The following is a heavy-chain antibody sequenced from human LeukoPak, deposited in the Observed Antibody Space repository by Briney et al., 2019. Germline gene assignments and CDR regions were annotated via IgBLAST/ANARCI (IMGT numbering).Heavy chain of an antibody. CDR2: MNPNSGNT. V-gene: IGHV1-8*01. D-gene: IGHD3-16*02. CDR1: GYTFTSYD. CDR3: ARHYDYVWGSYRYRGFDP. J-gene: IGHJ5*02. Sequence: ASVKVSCEASGYTFTSYDINWVRQATGQGLEWMGWMNPNSGNTGYAQEFQGRVTMTRNTSISTAYMELSSLRSEDTAVYYCARHYDYVWGSYRYRGFDPWGQGTLVTVSS.